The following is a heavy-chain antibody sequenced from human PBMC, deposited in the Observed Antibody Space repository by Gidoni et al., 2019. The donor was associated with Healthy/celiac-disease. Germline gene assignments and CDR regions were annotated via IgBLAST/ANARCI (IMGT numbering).Heavy chain of an antibody. Sequence: QVQLVQSGAEVKKPGSSVKVSCKASGGTFSSYAISWVRQAPGQGLEWMGVIIPIFGTANYAQKYQGRVTITADESTSTAYMELSSLRSEDTAVYYCANSLVHQLHIILGNWFDPWGQGTLVTVSS. CDR3: ANSLVHQLHIILGNWFDP. CDR2: IIPIFGTA. J-gene: IGHJ5*02. D-gene: IGHD2-2*01. CDR1: GGTFSSYA. V-gene: IGHV1-69*01.